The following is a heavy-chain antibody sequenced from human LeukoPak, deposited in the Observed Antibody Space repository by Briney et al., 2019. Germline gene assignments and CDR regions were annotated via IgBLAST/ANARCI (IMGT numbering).Heavy chain of an antibody. CDR2: IYYSGST. CDR1: GGSISSYY. CDR3: ARERFPRGYSYLVFDY. Sequence: SETLSLTCTVSGGSISSYYWSWIRQPPGKGLGWSGDIYYSGSTNYNPSLTSRVTISVDTSKNQFSLKLSSVTAADTAVYYWARERFPRGYSYLVFDYWGQGTLVTVSS. D-gene: IGHD5-18*01. V-gene: IGHV4-59*01. J-gene: IGHJ4*02.